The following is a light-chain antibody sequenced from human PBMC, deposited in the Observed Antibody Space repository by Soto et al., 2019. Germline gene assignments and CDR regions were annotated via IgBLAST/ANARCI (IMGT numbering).Light chain of an antibody. CDR3: QQYNNWPPRWT. CDR1: QGISNY. CDR2: AAS. V-gene: IGKV1-27*01. J-gene: IGKJ1*01. Sequence: DIQMTQSPSSLSASLGDRVTITCRASQGISNYLAWYQQKPGKVPKLLIYAASTLQSGVPSRFSGSGSGTDFTLTISSLQSEDFAVYYCQQYNNWPPRWTFGQGTKVDIK.